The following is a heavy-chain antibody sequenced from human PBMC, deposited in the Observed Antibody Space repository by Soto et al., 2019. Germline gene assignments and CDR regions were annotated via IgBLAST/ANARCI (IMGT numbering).Heavy chain of an antibody. Sequence: VGSLRLSCAASGFTFSSDAMSWVRQAPGKGLEWVSAMTGSASSTYYADSVKGRFTISRDNSRNTLYLQMNSRRAEDTAIYYCAKEGGIEARRYGMDVWGQVPTVTVSS. D-gene: IGHD6-6*01. CDR3: AKEGGIEARRYGMDV. CDR1: GFTFSSDA. J-gene: IGHJ6*02. CDR2: MTGSASST. V-gene: IGHV3-23*01.